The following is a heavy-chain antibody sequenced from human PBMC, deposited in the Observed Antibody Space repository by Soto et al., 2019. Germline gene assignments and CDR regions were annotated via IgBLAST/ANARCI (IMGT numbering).Heavy chain of an antibody. D-gene: IGHD2-15*01. J-gene: IGHJ4*02. CDR3: ARTLSWRRGPFDS. V-gene: IGHV3-48*02. CDR2: ISGSSQTI. CDR1: GFIFNTYS. Sequence: EVQLVESGGGLIQPGGSLRLSCAASGFIFNTYSMNWVRQAPGKGPEWVSYISGSSQTIFYADSVRGRFTISRDNANNSTYLQVVSLRDEDTAVYYCARTLSWRRGPFDSWGQGTLVTVSS.